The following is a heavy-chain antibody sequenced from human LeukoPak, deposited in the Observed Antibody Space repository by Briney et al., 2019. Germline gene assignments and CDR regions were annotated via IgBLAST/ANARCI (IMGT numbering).Heavy chain of an antibody. CDR3: ARGSSSDYWYFDL. CDR2: INPNSGGT. D-gene: IGHD6-6*01. Sequence: ASVKVSCEASGYTFTGYYMHWVRQAPGQGLEWMGWINPNSGGTNYAQKFQGRVTMTRDTSISTACMELSRLRSDDTAVYYCARGSSSDYWYFDLWGRGTLVTVSS. V-gene: IGHV1-2*02. CDR1: GYTFTGYY. J-gene: IGHJ2*01.